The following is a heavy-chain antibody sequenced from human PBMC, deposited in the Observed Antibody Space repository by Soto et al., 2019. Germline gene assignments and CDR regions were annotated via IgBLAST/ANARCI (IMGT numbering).Heavy chain of an antibody. D-gene: IGHD2-15*01. J-gene: IGHJ6*02. Sequence: GASVKVSFKASGYTFTSYGISWVRQAPGQGLEWMGWISAYNGNTNYAQKLQGRVTMTTDTSTSTAYMELRSLRSDDTAVYYCARDGGIVGIGGMDVWGQGTTVTVSS. CDR1: GYTFTSYG. CDR3: ARDGGIVGIGGMDV. V-gene: IGHV1-18*04. CDR2: ISAYNGNT.